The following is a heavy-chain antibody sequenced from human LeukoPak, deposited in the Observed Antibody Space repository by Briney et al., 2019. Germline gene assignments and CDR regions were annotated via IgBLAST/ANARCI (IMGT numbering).Heavy chain of an antibody. Sequence: PGGSLRLSCAAYGFTFSSYWMSWVRQAPGKGLEWVANIKQDGSEKYYVDSVKGRFTISRDNAKNSLYLQMNSLRAEDTAVYYCARDRGSYYYDSSGYYYDYWGQGTLVTVSS. V-gene: IGHV3-7*01. D-gene: IGHD3-22*01. CDR3: ARDRGSYYYDSSGYYYDY. CDR2: IKQDGSEK. CDR1: GFTFSSYW. J-gene: IGHJ4*02.